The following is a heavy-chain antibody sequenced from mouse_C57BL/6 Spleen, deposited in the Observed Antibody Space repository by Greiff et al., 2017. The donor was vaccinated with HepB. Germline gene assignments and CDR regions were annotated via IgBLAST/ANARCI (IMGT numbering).Heavy chain of an antibody. J-gene: IGHJ2*01. CDR1: GYTFTDYN. D-gene: IGHD1-1*01. Sequence: EVQLQQSGPELVKPGASVKMSCKASGYTFTDYNLHWVKQRHGKSLEWIGYIKPNNGGTSYNQKFKGKATLTVNKYSSTAYMELRSLTSEDSAVYYCARYCSRYSFDYWGQGTTLTVSS. CDR2: IKPNNGGT. V-gene: IGHV1-22*01. CDR3: ARYCSRYSFDY.